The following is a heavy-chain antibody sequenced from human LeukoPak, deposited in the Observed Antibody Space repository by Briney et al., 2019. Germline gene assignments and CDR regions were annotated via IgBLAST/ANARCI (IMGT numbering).Heavy chain of an antibody. V-gene: IGHV3-30*04. J-gene: IGHJ4*02. CDR2: ISYDGSNK. CDR1: GFTFSSYA. D-gene: IGHD6-13*01. Sequence: PGGSLRLSCAASGFTFSSYAMHWVRQAPGKGLEWVAVISYDGSNKYYADSVKGRFTISRDNSNNTLYLQMSSLRAEDTAVYYCAMGVSSSWYLDYWGQGTLVTVSS. CDR3: AMGVSSSWYLDY.